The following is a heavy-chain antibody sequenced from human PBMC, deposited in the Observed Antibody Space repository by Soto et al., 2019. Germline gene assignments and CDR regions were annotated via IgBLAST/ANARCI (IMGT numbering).Heavy chain of an antibody. CDR1: GFTFINAW. Sequence: EVQLVESGGGLVKPGGSFRLSCAASGFTFINAWMSWVRQAPGRGLEWVGGIKSKTDGGTTDYAAPVKGRFTISRDDSKNTLYLQMNSLKTEDTAVYYCTTLSEGDFWSGYYIVYWGQGTLVTVSS. D-gene: IGHD3-3*01. V-gene: IGHV3-15*01. J-gene: IGHJ4*02. CDR3: TTLSEGDFWSGYYIVY. CDR2: IKSKTDGGTT.